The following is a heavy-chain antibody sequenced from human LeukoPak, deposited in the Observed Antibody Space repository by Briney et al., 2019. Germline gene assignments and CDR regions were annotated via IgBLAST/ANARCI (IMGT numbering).Heavy chain of an antibody. V-gene: IGHV3-9*01. Sequence: GGSLRLSCAASGFTFDDYAMHWVRQAPGRGLEWVSGISWNSGSVGYADSVKGRFTISRDNAKNSLYLQMNSLRAEDTAVYYCAREGIVVVPAAKEDAFDIWGQGTMVTVSS. J-gene: IGHJ3*02. CDR2: ISWNSGSV. D-gene: IGHD2-2*01. CDR1: GFTFDDYA. CDR3: AREGIVVVPAAKEDAFDI.